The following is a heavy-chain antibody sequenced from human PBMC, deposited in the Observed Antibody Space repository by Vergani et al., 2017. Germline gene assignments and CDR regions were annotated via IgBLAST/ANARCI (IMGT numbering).Heavy chain of an antibody. V-gene: IGHV4-38-2*01. Sequence: VQLVESGGGLVQPGGSLRLSCVASGFTFSAYWMSWVRQAPGKGLEWIGSIYNSGSTHYNPSLKSRVTISVDTSKNQFSLKLSSVTAADTAVYYCARHGIPYYYYGMDVWGQGTTVTVSS. D-gene: IGHD1-14*01. CDR3: ARHGIPYYYYGMDV. CDR1: GFTFSAYW. J-gene: IGHJ6*02. CDR2: IYNSGST.